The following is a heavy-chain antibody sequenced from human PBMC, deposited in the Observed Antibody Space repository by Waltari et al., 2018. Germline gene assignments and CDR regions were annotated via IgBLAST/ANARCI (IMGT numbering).Heavy chain of an antibody. CDR3: AVAWPGRSRHYYYYGMDV. CDR2: IYRGVRT. Sequence: EVQLVESGGGLIQTGGSLRLSCAASGFTVSSNYMSWVRQAPGKGLEWVSVIYRGVRTYYADSVKGQFNICRDSDKNRRYLPRNSLRAADTAVYYCAVAWPGRSRHYYYYGMDVWGQGTTVTVSS. CDR1: GFTVSSNY. V-gene: IGHV3-53*01. J-gene: IGHJ6*02.